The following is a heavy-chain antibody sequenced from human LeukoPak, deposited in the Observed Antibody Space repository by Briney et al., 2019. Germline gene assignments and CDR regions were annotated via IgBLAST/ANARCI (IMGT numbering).Heavy chain of an antibody. CDR1: GFSFGDYS. Sequence: GGSLRLSCGVSGFSFGDYSMNWVRQTPEKGLEWLSSIDSSGAYIYYADSVKGRVTISRDNAKNSLFLQMSRLRAEDTAVYYCVGDQADTQFDSGEMLPLAHWGQGTLVIVSS. CDR2: IDSSGAYI. CDR3: VGDQADTQFDSGEMLPLAH. J-gene: IGHJ4*02. V-gene: IGHV3-21*01. D-gene: IGHD5-24*01.